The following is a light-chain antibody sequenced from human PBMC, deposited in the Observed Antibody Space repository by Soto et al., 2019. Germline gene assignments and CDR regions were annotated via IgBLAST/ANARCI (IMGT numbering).Light chain of an antibody. J-gene: IGKJ5*01. V-gene: IGKV3-15*01. CDR1: QSVSSN. Sequence: EIVMTQSPATLSVSPGERATLSCRASQSVSSNLAWYHQKPGQVPRLLIYGASTRATGIPARFSGSGSGTEFTLSISSLQSEDFAVYYCQQYKNWPHTFGQGTLLEMK. CDR3: QQYKNWPHT. CDR2: GAS.